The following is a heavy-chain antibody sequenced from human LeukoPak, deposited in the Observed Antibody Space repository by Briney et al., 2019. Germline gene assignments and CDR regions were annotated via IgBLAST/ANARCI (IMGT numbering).Heavy chain of an antibody. D-gene: IGHD3-22*01. V-gene: IGHV4-61*02. CDR1: GGSISSGSYY. CDR3: ARGSSGYYYDMAFDI. J-gene: IGHJ3*02. CDR2: IYTSGST. Sequence: SETLSLTCTVSGGSISSGSYYWSWIRQPAGKGLEWIGRIYTSGSTNYNPSLKSRVTISVDTSNNQFSLKLSSVPAADTAVYYCARGSSGYYYDMAFDIWGQGTMVTVSS.